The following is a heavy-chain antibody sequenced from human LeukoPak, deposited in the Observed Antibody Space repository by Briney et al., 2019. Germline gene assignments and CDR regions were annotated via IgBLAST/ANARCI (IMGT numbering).Heavy chain of an antibody. V-gene: IGHV3-7*01. CDR1: GFTFRDYW. D-gene: IGHD6-13*01. Sequence: PGGSLRLSCEASGFTFRDYWMTWVRQAPGKGVEWVANVKQDGTEKFYVDSVKGRFNISRDNGKNSLYLQMTSLRVEDTAIYYCARAGGTSWADYWGQGTLVTVSS. CDR2: VKQDGTEK. J-gene: IGHJ4*02. CDR3: ARAGGTSWADY.